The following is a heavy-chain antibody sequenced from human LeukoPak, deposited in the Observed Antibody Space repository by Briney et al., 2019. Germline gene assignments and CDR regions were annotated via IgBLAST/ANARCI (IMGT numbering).Heavy chain of an antibody. CDR1: GFTFSSYA. J-gene: IGHJ4*02. Sequence: GRSLRLSCAAPGFTFSSYAMHWVRQAPGKGLEWVAVISYDGSNKYYADSVKGRFTISRDNSKNTLYLQMNSLRAEDTAVYYCARDGGYCSGGSCYFFSYWGQGTLVTVSS. CDR3: ARDGGYCSGGSCYFFSY. V-gene: IGHV3-30*04. CDR2: ISYDGSNK. D-gene: IGHD2-15*01.